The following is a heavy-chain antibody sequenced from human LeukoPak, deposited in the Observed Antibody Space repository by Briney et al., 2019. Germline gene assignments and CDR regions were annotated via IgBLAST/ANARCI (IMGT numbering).Heavy chain of an antibody. D-gene: IGHD1-1*01. J-gene: IGHJ4*02. CDR3: ARDRHLLDGAFAS. CDR2: IYYFGST. V-gene: IGHV4-59*01. CDR1: GFTFSSYA. Sequence: GSLRLSCAASGFTFSSYAMSWIRQPPGKRLEWIGYIYYFGSTSYNPSLKSRVTISVDTSKNQFFLNLTSVTAADTAVYYCARDRHLLDGAFASWGQGTPVTVSS.